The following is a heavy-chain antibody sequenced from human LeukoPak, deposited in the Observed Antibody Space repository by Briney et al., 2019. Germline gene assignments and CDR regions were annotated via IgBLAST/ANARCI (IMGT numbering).Heavy chain of an antibody. CDR3: AREMDCSGGSCRDY. CDR1: GYTFTGYY. J-gene: IGHJ4*02. V-gene: IGHV1-2*02. CDR2: INPNSGGT. D-gene: IGHD2-15*01. Sequence: ASVKVSCKASGYTFTGYYMHWVRQAPGQGLEWMGWINPNSGGTNYAQKFQGRVTMTRDTSIRTAYMELSRLRSDDTAVYYCAREMDCSGGSCRDYWGQGTLVTVSS.